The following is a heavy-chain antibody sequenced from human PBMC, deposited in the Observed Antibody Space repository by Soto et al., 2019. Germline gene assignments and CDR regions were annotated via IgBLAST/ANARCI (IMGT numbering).Heavy chain of an antibody. CDR1: GFTFSNAW. Sequence: GGSLRLSCAASGFTFSNAWMSWVRQAPGKGLEWVGRIKSKTDGGTTDYAAPVKGRFTISRDDSKNTLYLQMNSLKTEDTAVYYCTTVAGVSRAEYFQHWGQGTLVTVSS. D-gene: IGHD2-15*01. CDR3: TTVAGVSRAEYFQH. V-gene: IGHV3-15*01. J-gene: IGHJ1*01. CDR2: IKSKTDGGTT.